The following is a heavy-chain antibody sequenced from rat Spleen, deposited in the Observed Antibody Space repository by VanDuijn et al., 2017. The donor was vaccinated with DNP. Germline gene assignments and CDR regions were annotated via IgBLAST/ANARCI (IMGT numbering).Heavy chain of an antibody. V-gene: IGHV3-3*01. Sequence: EVQLQESGPGLVKPSQSLSLTCSVTGYSITSDYWGWIRKFPGNKLEWMGYINSAGSTNYNPSLRSRISITRDTSKNQFFLQVNSVTTEDTATYYCARDTDYYYDYFDYWGQGIMVKVSS. CDR2: INSAGST. CDR1: GYSITSDY. D-gene: IGHD1-6*01. CDR3: ARDTDYYYDYFDY. J-gene: IGHJ2*01.